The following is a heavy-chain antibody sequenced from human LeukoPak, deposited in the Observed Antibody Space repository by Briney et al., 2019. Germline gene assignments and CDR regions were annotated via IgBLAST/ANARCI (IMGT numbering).Heavy chain of an antibody. CDR2: ISAYNGNT. CDR3: ARVNYDILTGYYRPSSYFDY. J-gene: IGHJ4*02. V-gene: IGHV1-18*01. D-gene: IGHD3-9*01. Sequence: GASVKVSCKASGYTFTSYGISWVRQAPGQGLEWMGWISAYNGNTNYAQKLQGRVTMTTDTSTSTAYMELRSLRSDDTAVYYCARVNYDILTGYYRPSSYFDYWGQGTLVTVSS. CDR1: GYTFTSYG.